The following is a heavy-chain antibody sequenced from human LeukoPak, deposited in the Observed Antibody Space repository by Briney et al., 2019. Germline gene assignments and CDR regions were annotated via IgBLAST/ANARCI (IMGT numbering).Heavy chain of an antibody. CDR3: AKDYRYSSSWYDY. D-gene: IGHD6-13*01. V-gene: IGHV3-9*01. J-gene: IGHJ4*02. CDR2: ISWNSASV. Sequence: PGGSLRLSCEASGFTFDDYGMHWVRQAPGKGLEWASTISWNSASVGYVDSVKGRFTISRDNAKKTLYLQMNSLRPEDTALYYCAKDYRYSSSWYDYWGQGTLVTVSS. CDR1: GFTFDDYG.